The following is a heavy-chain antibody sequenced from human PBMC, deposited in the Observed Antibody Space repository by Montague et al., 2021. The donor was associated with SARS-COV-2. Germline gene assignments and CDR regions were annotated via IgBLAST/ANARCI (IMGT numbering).Heavy chain of an antibody. D-gene: IGHD3-3*01. CDR3: ARAVSITIFGVVGWFDP. CDR1: GGSFSGYH. J-gene: IGHJ5*02. Sequence: TLSLTCAVYGGSFSGYHWNWIRQPPGKGLEWIGYIYYSGSTYYNPSLKSRVTISVDTSKNQFSLKLSSVTAADTAVYCCARAVSITIFGVVGWFDPWGQGTLVTVSS. V-gene: IGHV4-34*09. CDR2: IYYSGST.